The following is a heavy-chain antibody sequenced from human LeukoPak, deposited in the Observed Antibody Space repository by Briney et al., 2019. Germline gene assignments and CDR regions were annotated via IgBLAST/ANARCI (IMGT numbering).Heavy chain of an antibody. CDR1: GGSFSGYY. V-gene: IGHV4-34*01. Sequence: SETLSLTCAVYGGSFSGYYWSWIRQPPGKGLEWIGEINHSGSTNYNPSLKSRVTISVDTSKNQFSLKLSSVTAADTAVYYCARYAPGYYYYYGMGVWGQGTTVTVSS. J-gene: IGHJ6*02. CDR3: ARYAPGYYYYYGMGV. CDR2: INHSGST.